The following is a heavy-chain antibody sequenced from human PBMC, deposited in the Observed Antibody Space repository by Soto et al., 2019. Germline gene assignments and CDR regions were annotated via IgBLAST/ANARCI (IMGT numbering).Heavy chain of an antibody. J-gene: IGHJ4*02. CDR3: VRDSAYSFDY. CDR1: GFALTYYN. D-gene: IGHD2-21*01. V-gene: IGHV3-48*01. Sequence: EVQLVESGGGLVQPGGSLRLSCAASGFALTYYNMKWVRQAPGKGLEWISDLSSSSGATYYADSVKGRFTISTDTAKNSLYLQMSSLRADHTAIYYCVRDSAYSFDYWGQGTLVTVSS. CDR2: LSSSSGAT.